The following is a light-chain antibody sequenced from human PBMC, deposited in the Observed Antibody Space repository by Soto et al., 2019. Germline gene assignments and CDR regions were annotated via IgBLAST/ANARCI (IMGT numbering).Light chain of an antibody. Sequence: DIQLTQAPSFLSSSAGDRGSITFLASQSISSYLSWYQQTPGRAPKLLIYAASTLQSGVPSRFSGSGSGTEFTLTITRLQPEDFATYYCQQLNSFPITFGQGTRLEI. J-gene: IGKJ5*01. CDR1: QSISSY. V-gene: IGKV1-9*01. CDR2: AAS. CDR3: QQLNSFPIT.